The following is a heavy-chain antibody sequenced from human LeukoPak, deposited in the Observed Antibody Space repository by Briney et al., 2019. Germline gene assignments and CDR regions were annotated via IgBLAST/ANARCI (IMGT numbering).Heavy chain of an antibody. CDR2: IYSGGST. CDR1: GFIVSSNH. J-gene: IGHJ5*02. V-gene: IGHV3-53*01. Sequence: GGSLRLSCAASGFIVSSNHMSWVRQAPGKGLEWVSVIYSGGSTYYADSVKGRFTISRDNSKNSLYLQMNSLRDEDTAVYYCARDRRDITIFGVVTDNWFDPWGQGTLVTVSS. CDR3: ARDRRDITIFGVVTDNWFDP. D-gene: IGHD3-3*01.